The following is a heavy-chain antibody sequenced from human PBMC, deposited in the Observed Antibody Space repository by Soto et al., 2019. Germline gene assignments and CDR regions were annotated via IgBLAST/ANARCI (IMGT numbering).Heavy chain of an antibody. J-gene: IGHJ4*02. Sequence: QVQLQESGPGLVKPSQTLSLTCTVSGGSISSGGYYWSWIRQHPGKGLEWIGYIYYSGRTYYNPSLKSRVTISVDTSKNQFSLKLSSVPAADTAVYYCARLSLRQQTFDYLGQGTLVTVSS. D-gene: IGHD6-13*01. V-gene: IGHV4-31*03. CDR3: ARLSLRQQTFDY. CDR2: IYYSGRT. CDR1: GGSISSGGYY.